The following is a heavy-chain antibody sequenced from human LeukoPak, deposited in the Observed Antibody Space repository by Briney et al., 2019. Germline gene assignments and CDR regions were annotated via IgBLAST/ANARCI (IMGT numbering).Heavy chain of an antibody. CDR3: ARASVDTAMGGDYYYYYMDA. V-gene: IGHV4-61*02. D-gene: IGHD5-18*01. CDR2: IYTSGST. Sequence: SETLSLTCTVSGGSISSGSYYWSWIRQPAGKGLEWIGRIYTSGSTNYNPSLKSRVTISVDTSKNQFSLKLSSVTAADTAVYYCARASVDTAMGGDYYYYYMDAWGKGTTVTVSS. J-gene: IGHJ6*03. CDR1: GGSISSGSYY.